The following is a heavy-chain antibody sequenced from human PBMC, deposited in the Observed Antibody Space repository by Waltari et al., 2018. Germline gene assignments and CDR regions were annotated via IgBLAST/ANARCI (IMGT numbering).Heavy chain of an antibody. CDR1: GFTYSRYS. CDR3: ARDQDWAFDY. V-gene: IGHV3-48*02. Sequence: EVQLVESGVGLVQPGGSLKLYCAASGFTYSRYSRNWVRQATGKWLDLVLHMGPGGSNLGSADAVKGRITISRHHAQNPLYLIINSLTDEYTAVYYCARDQDWAFDYWGRGTLVTVSS. CDR2: MGPGGSNL. D-gene: IGHD2-21*01. J-gene: IGHJ4*02.